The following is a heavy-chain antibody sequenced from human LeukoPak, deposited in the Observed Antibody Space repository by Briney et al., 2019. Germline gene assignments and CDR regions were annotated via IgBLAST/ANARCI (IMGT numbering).Heavy chain of an antibody. CDR2: ISGSGGST. Sequence: GGSLRLSCAVSGFTFSSYAMNWARQAPGKGLEWVSTISGSGGSTYYADSVKGRFTISRDNSKNTLYLQMNSLRAEDTAVYYCAKLVAAAGRGWFDPWGQGTLVTVSS. CDR1: GFTFSSYA. D-gene: IGHD6-13*01. J-gene: IGHJ5*02. CDR3: AKLVAAAGRGWFDP. V-gene: IGHV3-23*01.